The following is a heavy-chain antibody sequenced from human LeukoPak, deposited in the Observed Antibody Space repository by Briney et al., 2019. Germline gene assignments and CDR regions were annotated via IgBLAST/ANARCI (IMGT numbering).Heavy chain of an antibody. Sequence: SETPSLTCTVSGGSISSYYWSWIRQPPGKGLEWIGYIYYSGSTNYNPSLKSRVTISVDTSKNQFSLKLSSVTAADTAVYYCARAPYSSSSAFDIWGQGTMVTVSS. J-gene: IGHJ3*02. CDR1: GGSISSYY. V-gene: IGHV4-59*01. D-gene: IGHD6-6*01. CDR3: ARAPYSSSSAFDI. CDR2: IYYSGST.